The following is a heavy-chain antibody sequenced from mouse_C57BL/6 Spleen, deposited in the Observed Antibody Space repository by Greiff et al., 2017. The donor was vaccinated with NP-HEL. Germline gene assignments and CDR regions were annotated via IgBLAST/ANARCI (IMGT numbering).Heavy chain of an antibody. CDR3: ARNPYYYAFDY. Sequence: VQLQQPGAELVRPGTSVKLSCKASGYTFTSYWMHWVKQRPGQGLEWIGVIDPSDSYTNYNQKFKGKATLTVDTSSSTAYMQLSSLTSEDSAVYYCARNPYYYAFDYWGQGTTLTVSS. V-gene: IGHV1-59*01. CDR1: GYTFTSYW. D-gene: IGHD1-1*01. J-gene: IGHJ2*01. CDR2: IDPSDSYT.